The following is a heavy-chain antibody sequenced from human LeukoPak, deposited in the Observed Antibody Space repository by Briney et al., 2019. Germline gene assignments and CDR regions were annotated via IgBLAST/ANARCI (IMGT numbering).Heavy chain of an antibody. CDR3: AKKWGVGTTTLGYFDY. V-gene: IGHV3-23*01. Sequence: GGSLRLSCAASGFTFSNYAMSWVRQAPGKGLEWVSGISGSAGSTYYADSVKGRFTISRDNSKNTLHLQMNSLTDDDTAVYYCAKKWGVGTTTLGYFDYWGQGTLVTVSS. CDR1: GFTFSNYA. CDR2: ISGSAGST. J-gene: IGHJ4*02. D-gene: IGHD1-26*01.